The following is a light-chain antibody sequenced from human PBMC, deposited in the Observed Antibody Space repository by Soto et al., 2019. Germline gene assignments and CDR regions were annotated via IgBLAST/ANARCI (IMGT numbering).Light chain of an antibody. CDR1: QDISSW. CDR3: QQSYALVRT. Sequence: DIQMTQSPSSVSASVGDRVTITCRASQDISSWLAWYQQKPGKAPRLLIYAASRLQSGVPARFSGSGVETDCTLTITSLQPEDFGIYYCQQSYALVRTFGGGTKVDIK. V-gene: IGKV1-12*01. CDR2: AAS. J-gene: IGKJ4*02.